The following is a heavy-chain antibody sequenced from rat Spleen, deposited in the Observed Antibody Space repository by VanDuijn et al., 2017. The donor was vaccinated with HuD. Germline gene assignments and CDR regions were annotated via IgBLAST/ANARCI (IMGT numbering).Heavy chain of an antibody. Sequence: EVQLVESGGGLVQPGRSLKLSCVVSGFTFDDFYMAWVRQAPKKGLEWVATISYDGSSTYYRDSVKGRFTISRDNAKSSLYLQMDSLRSEDTATYYCAVAGYGYWGQGVMVTVSS. CDR3: AVAGYGY. J-gene: IGHJ2*01. D-gene: IGHD4-3*01. CDR2: ISYDGSST. CDR1: GFTFDDFY. V-gene: IGHV5-7*01.